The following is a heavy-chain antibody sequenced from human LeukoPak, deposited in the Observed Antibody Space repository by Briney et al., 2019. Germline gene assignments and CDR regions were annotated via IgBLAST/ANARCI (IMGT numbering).Heavy chain of an antibody. CDR3: ARGFRVAGLQRKYYFDY. J-gene: IGHJ4*02. D-gene: IGHD6-19*01. Sequence: KPSETLSLTCAVYGGSFSGYYWSWIRQPPGKGLEWIGEINHSGSTNYNPSLKSRVTISVDTSKNQFSLKLSSVTAADTAVYYCARGFRVAGLQRKYYFDYWGQGTLDTVSS. CDR2: INHSGST. CDR1: GGSFSGYY. V-gene: IGHV4-34*01.